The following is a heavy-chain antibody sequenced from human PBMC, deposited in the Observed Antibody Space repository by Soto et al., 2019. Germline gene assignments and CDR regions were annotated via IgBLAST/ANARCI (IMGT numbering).Heavy chain of an antibody. CDR1: GGTFSSYS. CDR3: AREMVRGVGSDY. V-gene: IGHV1-69*05. Sequence: ASVKVSCKASGGTFSSYSFSWVRQAPGQGLEWMGGIIPMFDTPIYAQKLQGRVTMTTDTSTSTAYMELRSLRSDDTAVFYCAREMVRGVGSDYWGQGTLVTVSS. J-gene: IGHJ4*02. D-gene: IGHD3-10*01. CDR2: IIPMFDTP.